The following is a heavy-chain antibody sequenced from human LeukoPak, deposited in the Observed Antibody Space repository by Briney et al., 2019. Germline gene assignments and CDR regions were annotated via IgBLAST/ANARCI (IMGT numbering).Heavy chain of an antibody. Sequence: GGSLRLSCAASGFTFTDVYMSWIRQSPGKGLEWLAYISPNGADISYADSVKGRFTISRDNAKNSLYLQMNSLRVEDTGIYYGSRDPRSLDYWGQGALVTVSS. J-gene: IGHJ4*02. CDR1: GFTFTDVY. CDR3: SRDPRSLDY. CDR2: ISPNGADI. V-gene: IGHV3-11*01.